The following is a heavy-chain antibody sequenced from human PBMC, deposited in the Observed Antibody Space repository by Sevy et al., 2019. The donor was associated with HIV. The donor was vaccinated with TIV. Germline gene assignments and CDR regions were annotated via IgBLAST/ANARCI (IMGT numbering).Heavy chain of an antibody. V-gene: IGHV4-4*07. Sequence: SETLSLTCTVSGGSISSHYWSWIRQPAGKGLEWIGRIFASGSTNYNPSLKSRVSMSIDTSKKQFSLKLTSVTAADTAVYYCARVHGDYTYFDYWGQGILVTVSS. CDR1: GGSISSHY. D-gene: IGHD4-17*01. J-gene: IGHJ4*02. CDR2: IFASGST. CDR3: ARVHGDYTYFDY.